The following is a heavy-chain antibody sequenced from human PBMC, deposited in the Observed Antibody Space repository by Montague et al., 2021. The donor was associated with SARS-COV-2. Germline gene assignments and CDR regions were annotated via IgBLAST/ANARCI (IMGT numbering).Heavy chain of an antibody. D-gene: IGHD1-26*01. Sequence: SETLSLTCDVSCGSISSTNWWSWVRQSPGKGLEWIGEIYHTGSSNYKPSLQSRVSISIDTSKNQFSLKLSSVTVADTAVYYCATTVGRVGIDSWGQGTLVTVSS. CDR1: CGSISSTNW. CDR3: ATTVGRVGIDS. J-gene: IGHJ4*02. V-gene: IGHV4-4*02. CDR2: IYHTGSS.